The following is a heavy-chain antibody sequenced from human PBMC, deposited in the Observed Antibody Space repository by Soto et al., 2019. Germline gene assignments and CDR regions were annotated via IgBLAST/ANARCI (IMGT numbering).Heavy chain of an antibody. CDR1: GGTFSSYA. Sequence: QVQLVQSGAEVKKPGSSVKVSCKASGGTFSSYAISWVRQAPGQGLEWMGGISAYNGNTNYAQKLQGRVTMTTDTSTSTAYMELRSLRSDDTAVYYCWLRGEDRKYQLPAVYYYYGMDVWGQGTTVTVSS. V-gene: IGHV1-18*01. D-gene: IGHD2-2*01. CDR3: WLRGEDRKYQLPAVYYYYGMDV. J-gene: IGHJ6*02. CDR2: ISAYNGNT.